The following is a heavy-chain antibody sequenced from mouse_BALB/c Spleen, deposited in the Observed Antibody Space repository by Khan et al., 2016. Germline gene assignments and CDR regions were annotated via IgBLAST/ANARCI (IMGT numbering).Heavy chain of an antibody. D-gene: IGHD2-1*01. CDR2: INTETGEP. Sequence: QIQLVQSGPELKKPGETVKISCKASGYTFTDYSMHWVKQAPGKGLKWMGWINTETGEPTYADDFKGRFAFSLETSASTAYLQINNLKNEDTATYFCARGGGNYLAYWGQGTLVTVSA. CDR3: ARGGGNYLAY. V-gene: IGHV9-2-1*01. CDR1: GYTFTDYS. J-gene: IGHJ3*01.